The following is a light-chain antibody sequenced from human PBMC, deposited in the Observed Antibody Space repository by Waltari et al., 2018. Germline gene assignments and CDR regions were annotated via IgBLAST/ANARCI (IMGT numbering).Light chain of an antibody. V-gene: IGLV2-14*01. CDR2: DVS. Sequence: QSALTQPASVSGSPGQSITISCTGTRSDVGGYNYVSWYQQHPGTAPKRVIYDVSKRPSGVSNRFSGSKSGNTASLTISGLQAEDEADYYCSSDTSSSIVVFGGGTKLTVL. CDR3: SSDTSSSIVV. J-gene: IGLJ2*01. CDR1: RSDVGGYNY.